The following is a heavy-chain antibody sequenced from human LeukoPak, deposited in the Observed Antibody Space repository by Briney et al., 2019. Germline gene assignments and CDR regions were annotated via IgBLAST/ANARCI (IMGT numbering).Heavy chain of an antibody. Sequence: SETLSLTCTVSGGSTINYYWSWIRQSAGKGLEWVGHIYITGTTDYNPSLKSRLTMSIDTSKNQFSLNLRSVTAADTAVYYCARLEFYDSTGYNKGYYMDVWGKGLTVTVSS. CDR2: IYITGTT. J-gene: IGHJ6*03. CDR1: GGSTINYY. V-gene: IGHV4-4*07. CDR3: ARLEFYDSTGYNKGYYMDV. D-gene: IGHD3-9*01.